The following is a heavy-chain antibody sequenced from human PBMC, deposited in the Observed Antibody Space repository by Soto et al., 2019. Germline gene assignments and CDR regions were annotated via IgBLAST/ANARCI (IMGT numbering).Heavy chain of an antibody. CDR2: IKSKTDGGTT. CDR1: GFTFSNAW. V-gene: IGHV3-15*01. D-gene: IGHD3-22*01. CDR3: TTDRAKYYYDSSAPT. J-gene: IGHJ5*02. Sequence: GGSLRLSCAASGFTFSNAWRSWVRQAPGKGLEWVGRIKSKTDGGTTDYAAPVKGRFTISRDDSKNTLYLQMNSLKTEDTAVYYCTTDRAKYYYDSSAPTWGQGTLVTVS.